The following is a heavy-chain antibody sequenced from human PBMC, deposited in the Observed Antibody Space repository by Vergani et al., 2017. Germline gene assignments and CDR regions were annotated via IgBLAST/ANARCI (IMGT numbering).Heavy chain of an antibody. CDR3: ARGSRSACYSGLDA. Sequence: QVQLQESGPGLVKPSQTLSLTCHVPGASMRSVGYYWTWIRQAAGKRLDRTGGILGSGRANYNPSFQGRVSRSVATSKNQFSLTLTSVNATDTAVYYCARGSRSACYSGLDAWGQGTRVTVSS. D-gene: IGHD1-26*01. CDR2: ILGSGRA. CDR1: GASMRSVGYY. V-gene: IGHV4-61*02. J-gene: IGHJ5*02.